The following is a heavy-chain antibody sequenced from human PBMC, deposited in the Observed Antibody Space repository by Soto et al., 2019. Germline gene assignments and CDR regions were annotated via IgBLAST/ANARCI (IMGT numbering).Heavy chain of an antibody. Sequence: QVQLVQSGAEVKKPGSSVKLSCKTSGGTFRNYAINWVRQAPGQGLEWMGGSIPVFGTANYAQTFQGRFTITADESPSTAFMELRSLSSEDTAVYYCARPLPKKKLVRGAFDHWGQGALVTVA. CDR2: SIPVFGTA. J-gene: IGHJ4*02. CDR3: ARPLPKKKLVRGAFDH. CDR1: GGTFRNYA. D-gene: IGHD3-10*01. V-gene: IGHV1-69*01.